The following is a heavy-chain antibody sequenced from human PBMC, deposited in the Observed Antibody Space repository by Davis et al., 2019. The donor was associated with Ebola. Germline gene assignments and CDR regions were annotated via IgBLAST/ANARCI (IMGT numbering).Heavy chain of an antibody. CDR3: TTLIDF. CDR2: IRGKTKDYAT. V-gene: IGHV3-73*01. CDR1: GFSFSGAA. D-gene: IGHD3-22*01. Sequence: GESLKISCVASGFSFSGAAMHWVRQAPGKGLEWVGRIRGKTKDYATAYAESVKGRFTISRDDEKNTAYLQVHSLKTEDAAVYYCTTLIDFWGQGTLVTVSS. J-gene: IGHJ4*02.